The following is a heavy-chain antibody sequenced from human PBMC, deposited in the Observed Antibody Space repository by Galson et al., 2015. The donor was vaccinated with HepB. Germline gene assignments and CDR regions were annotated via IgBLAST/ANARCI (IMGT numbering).Heavy chain of an antibody. CDR1: GGSISSYY. D-gene: IGHD2-2*01. CDR2: IYTSGST. Sequence: LSLTCTVSGGSISSYYWSWIRQPAGKGLEWIGRIYTSGSTNYNPSLKSRVTMSVDTSKNQFSLKLSSVTAADTAVYYCARGPETRLTNWFDPWGQGTLVTVSS. J-gene: IGHJ5*02. V-gene: IGHV4-4*07. CDR3: ARGPETRLTNWFDP.